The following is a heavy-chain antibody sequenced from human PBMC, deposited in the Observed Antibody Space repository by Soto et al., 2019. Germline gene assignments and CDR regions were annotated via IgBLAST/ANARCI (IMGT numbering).Heavy chain of an antibody. V-gene: IGHV4-34*01. CDR2: INHSGST. CDR1: AGSISTYF. Sequence: PSETLSLTCTVSAGSISTYFWSWIRQPPGKGQKWIGEINHSGSTNYNPSLKSRVTISVDTSKNQFSLKLSSVTAADTAVYYCARAPLSVATVRDFDYWGQGTLVTVSS. D-gene: IGHD5-12*01. J-gene: IGHJ4*02. CDR3: ARAPLSVATVRDFDY.